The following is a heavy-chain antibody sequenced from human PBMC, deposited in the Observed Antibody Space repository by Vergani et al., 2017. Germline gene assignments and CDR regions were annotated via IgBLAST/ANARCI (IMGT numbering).Heavy chain of an antibody. D-gene: IGHD3-16*01. Sequence: DVQLVESGGGLVQPGGSLRLSCAASGFTFSTYSMNWVRQAPGNGLEWVSYISSSSATIYYADSVKGRFTISRDNAKNSLYLQMNSLRAEDTAVYYCARVPWGYWXFDLWGRGTLVTVSS. CDR3: ARVPWGYWXFDL. V-gene: IGHV3-48*01. J-gene: IGHJ2*01. CDR2: ISSSSATI. CDR1: GFTFSTYS.